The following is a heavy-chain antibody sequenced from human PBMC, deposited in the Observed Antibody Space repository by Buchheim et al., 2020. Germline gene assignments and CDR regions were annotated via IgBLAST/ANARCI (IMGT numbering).Heavy chain of an antibody. CDR2: MYSSGST. D-gene: IGHD2-2*01. CDR1: GGSISSYY. V-gene: IGHV4-59*08. J-gene: IGHJ6*01. CDR3: ARHLIYCTSTSCYGGYYYGMDV. Sequence: QVQLQESGPGLVKPSETLSLTCTVSGGSISSYYWSWIRQPPGKGLEWIGYMYSSGSTNYKSSLKSRVSISADTSKNQFSLPLSSVTAADTAVYYCARHLIYCTSTSCYGGYYYGMDVWGQGTT.